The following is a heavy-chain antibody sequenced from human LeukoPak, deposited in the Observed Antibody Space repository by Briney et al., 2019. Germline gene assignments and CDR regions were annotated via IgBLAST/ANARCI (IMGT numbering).Heavy chain of an antibody. Sequence: SETLSLSCAVYGGSFSGYYWNWIRQPPGKGLKWIGEINHSGSTNYSPSLKSRVTMSVDTSKHDFSLKLSSVTAADTAVFFFKRKPEYDILTGYYNERYFDYWGQGTLVTVSS. D-gene: IGHD3-9*01. J-gene: IGHJ4*02. V-gene: IGHV4-34*01. CDR1: GGSFSGYY. CDR2: INHSGST. CDR3: KRKPEYDILTGYYNERYFDY.